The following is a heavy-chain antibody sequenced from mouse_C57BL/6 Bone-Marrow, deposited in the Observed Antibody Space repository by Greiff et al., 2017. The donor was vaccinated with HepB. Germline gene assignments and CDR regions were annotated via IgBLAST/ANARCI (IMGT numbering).Heavy chain of an antibody. Sequence: EVKVVESGGGLVQPKGSLKLSCAASGFSFNTYAMNWVRQAPGKGLEWVARIRSKSNNYATYYADSVKDRFTISRDDSESMLYLQMNNLKTEDTAMYDCVRQRKHYAMDYWGQGTSVTVSS. CDR1: GFSFNTYA. V-gene: IGHV10-1*01. CDR2: IRSKSNNYAT. J-gene: IGHJ4*01. CDR3: VRQRKHYAMDY.